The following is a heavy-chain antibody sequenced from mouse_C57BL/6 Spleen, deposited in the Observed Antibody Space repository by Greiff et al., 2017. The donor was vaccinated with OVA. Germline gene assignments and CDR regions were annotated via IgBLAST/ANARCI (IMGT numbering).Heavy chain of an antibody. Sequence: VKLQESGAELVRPGTSVKVSCKASGYAFTNYLIEWVKQRPGQGLEWIGVINPGSGGTNYNEKFKGKATLTADKSSSTAYMQLSSLTSEDSAVYFCARFGSSYWFAYWGQGTLVTVSA. J-gene: IGHJ3*01. CDR1: GYAFTNYL. V-gene: IGHV1-54*01. D-gene: IGHD1-1*01. CDR3: ARFGSSYWFAY. CDR2: INPGSGGT.